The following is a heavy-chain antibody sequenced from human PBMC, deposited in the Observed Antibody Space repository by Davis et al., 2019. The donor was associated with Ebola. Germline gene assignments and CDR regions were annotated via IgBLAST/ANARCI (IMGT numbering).Heavy chain of an antibody. V-gene: IGHV1-8*01. D-gene: IGHD2-2*02. CDR1: GYIFTNYD. Sequence: ASVTVSCKASGYIFTNYDLDWVRQATGQGLEWMAWMNPTSGYTGCAQEFQGRLTMTRDTSTSTVYMELSSLKSEDMATYSCATVPPAISWPGSHDAFDIWGQGTTVTVPS. CDR2: MNPTSGYT. CDR3: ATVPPAISWPGSHDAFDI. J-gene: IGHJ3*02.